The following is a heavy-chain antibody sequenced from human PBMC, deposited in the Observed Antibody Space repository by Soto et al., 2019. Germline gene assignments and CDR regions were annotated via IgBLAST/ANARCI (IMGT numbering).Heavy chain of an antibody. CDR2: IWYDGSNK. J-gene: IGHJ3*02. CDR1: GFTFSSYG. D-gene: IGHD6-13*01. CDR3: ARGRAEQQLVLDYAFDI. Sequence: GGSLRLSCAASGFTFSSYGMHWVRQAPGKGLEWVAVIWYDGSNKYYADSVKGRFTISRDNSKNTLYLQMNSLRAEDTAVYYCARGRAEQQLVLDYAFDIWGQGTMVTVSS. V-gene: IGHV3-33*01.